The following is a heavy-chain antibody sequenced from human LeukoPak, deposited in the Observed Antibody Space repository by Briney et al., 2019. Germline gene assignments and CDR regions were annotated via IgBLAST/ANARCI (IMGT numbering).Heavy chain of an antibody. Sequence: ASVKVSCKASGYTFTGYYMHWVRQAPGQGLEWMGWINPNSGGTNYAQKLQGRVTMTRDTSISTAYMELSRLRSDDTAVYYCARGEQLVDYYYYMDVWGKGTTVTVSS. CDR1: GYTFTGYY. CDR2: INPNSGGT. D-gene: IGHD6-6*01. CDR3: ARGEQLVDYYYYMDV. V-gene: IGHV1-2*02. J-gene: IGHJ6*03.